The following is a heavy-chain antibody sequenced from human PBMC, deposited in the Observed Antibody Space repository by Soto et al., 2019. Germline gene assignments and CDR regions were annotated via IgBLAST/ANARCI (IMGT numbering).Heavy chain of an antibody. D-gene: IGHD1-26*01. CDR1: GGTFSSYA. CDR3: ARRLVGELPTPLEY. J-gene: IGHJ4*02. Sequence: QVQLVQSGAEVKKPGSSVKVSCKASGGTFSSYAISWVRQAPGQGLEWKGGIIPIFGTANYAQKFQGRVTITADESTSTAYMELSSLRSEDTAVYYCARRLVGELPTPLEYWGQGTLVTVSS. CDR2: IIPIFGTA. V-gene: IGHV1-69*12.